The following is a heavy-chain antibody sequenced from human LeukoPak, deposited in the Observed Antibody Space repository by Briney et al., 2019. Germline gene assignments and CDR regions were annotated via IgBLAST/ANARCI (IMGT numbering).Heavy chain of an antibody. CDR3: ARGGEWYYDSSTYRLFDY. D-gene: IGHD3-22*01. Sequence: GASVKVSCKASGYTFTGYYMHRVRQAPGPGLEWLGWLNPNSGGTSYPQKFQGRVTMTRDTSTSTAYMELSSLRSDDTAMYYCARGGEWYYDSSTYRLFDYWGQGTLVTVSS. V-gene: IGHV1-2*02. CDR1: GYTFTGYY. CDR2: LNPNSGGT. J-gene: IGHJ4*02.